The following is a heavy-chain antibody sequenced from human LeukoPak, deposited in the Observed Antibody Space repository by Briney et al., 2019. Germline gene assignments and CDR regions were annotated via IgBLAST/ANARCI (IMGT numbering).Heavy chain of an antibody. CDR1: GYTFTSYD. CDR3: ARLFIETAPRRSLWEPSYYYYYMDV. Sequence: ASVKVSCKASGYTFTSYDINWVRQATGQGLEWMGWMNPNSGNTGYAQKFQGRVTMTRNTSINTAYMELSSLGSEDTAVYYCARLFIETAPRRSLWEPSYYYYYMDVWGKGTTVTVSS. D-gene: IGHD1-14*01. V-gene: IGHV1-8*01. CDR2: MNPNSGNT. J-gene: IGHJ6*03.